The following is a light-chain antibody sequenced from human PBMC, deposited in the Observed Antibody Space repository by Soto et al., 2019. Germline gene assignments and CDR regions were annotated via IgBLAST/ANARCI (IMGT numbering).Light chain of an antibody. CDR3: QKYGSSPRT. CDR2: GAS. V-gene: IGKV3-20*01. J-gene: IGKJ1*01. Sequence: EIVLTQSPGTLSLSPGERATLSCRASQSVSSSYLAWYQRKPGQAPRLLIYGASSRATGIPDRFSGSGSGTDFTLTISRLEPEDFAVYYCQKYGSSPRTFGQGTKVDIK. CDR1: QSVSSSY.